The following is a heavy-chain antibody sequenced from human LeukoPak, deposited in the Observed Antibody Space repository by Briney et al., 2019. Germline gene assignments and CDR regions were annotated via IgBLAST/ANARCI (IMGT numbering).Heavy chain of an antibody. CDR2: IIPIFGTA. CDR1: GGTFSSYA. Sequence: SVKVSCKASGGTFSSYAISWVRQAPGQGLEWMGGIIPIFGTANYAQKLQGRVTMTTDTSTSTAYMELRSLGSDDTAVYYCVKGSSGHHFDMWGQGTMVTVSS. D-gene: IGHD3-22*01. V-gene: IGHV1-69*05. CDR3: VKGSSGHHFDM. J-gene: IGHJ3*02.